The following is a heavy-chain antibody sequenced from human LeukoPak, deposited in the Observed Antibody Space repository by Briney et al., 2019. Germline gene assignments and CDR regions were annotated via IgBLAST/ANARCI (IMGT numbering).Heavy chain of an antibody. J-gene: IGHJ4*02. V-gene: IGHV3-30*03. D-gene: IGHD5-12*01. CDR2: ISYDGSDK. CDR3: ATDRGYSGYGTFDY. Sequence: PGRSLRLSCAASGFTFSSNGMHWVRQAPGKGLEWVTVISYDGSDKYYADSVKGRFTISRDDSKNTLYLQMNSLRAEDTALYYCATDRGYSGYGTFDYWGQGTLVAVSS. CDR1: GFTFSSNG.